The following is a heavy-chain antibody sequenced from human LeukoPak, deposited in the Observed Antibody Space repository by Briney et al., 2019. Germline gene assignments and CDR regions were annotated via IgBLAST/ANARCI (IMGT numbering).Heavy chain of an antibody. D-gene: IGHD6-19*01. CDR2: IYDSGST. CDR1: GGSIRSSYYY. J-gene: IGHJ4*02. V-gene: IGHV4-39*07. Sequence: SETLSPTCTVSGGSIRSSYYYWGWIRQPPGKGLEWIGSIYDSGSTNYNPSLKSRVTISVDTSKNQFSLRLSPVTAADTAVYYCARGPGYSSGWYLPPYFDYWGQGTLVTVSS. CDR3: ARGPGYSSGWYLPPYFDY.